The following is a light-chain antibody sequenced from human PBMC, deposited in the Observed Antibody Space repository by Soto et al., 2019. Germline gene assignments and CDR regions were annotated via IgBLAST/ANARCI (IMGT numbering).Light chain of an antibody. J-gene: IGLJ3*02. CDR3: SSYTSSSTLV. V-gene: IGLV2-14*01. CDR1: SSDVGVYNS. Sequence: QSALTQPASVSGSPGQSITISCTGTSSDVGVYNSVSWCQQHPGKAPKLIIYDVTNRPSGVSDRFSGSKSANTASLTISGLQAEDEADYYCSSYTSSSTLVFGGGTKLTVL. CDR2: DVT.